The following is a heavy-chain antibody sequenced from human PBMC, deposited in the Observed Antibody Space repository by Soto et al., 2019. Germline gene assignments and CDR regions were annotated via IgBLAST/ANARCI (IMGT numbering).Heavy chain of an antibody. J-gene: IGHJ4*02. CDR1: GCSISSGDYY. D-gene: IGHD3-16*01. V-gene: IGHV4-61*08. CDR3: ARDWVFDY. Sequence: SETLSLTCTVSGCSISSGDYYWSWIRQPPGKGLEWFGYIYYSGSTYYNPALKSRVTISVDTSKNQFSLKLSSVTAADTAVYYCARDWVFDYWGQGTLVTVSS. CDR2: IYYSGST.